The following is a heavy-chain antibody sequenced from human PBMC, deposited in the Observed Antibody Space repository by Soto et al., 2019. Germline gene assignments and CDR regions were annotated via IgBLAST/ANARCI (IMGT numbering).Heavy chain of an antibody. J-gene: IGHJ4*02. V-gene: IGHV4-4*02. CDR2: IWHTGRP. D-gene: IGHD2-15*01. CDR1: GDSLTNNHW. CDR3: GRDSRTGCSSINCYMH. Sequence: QLQLRESGPGLVQPSGTLSLTCDVSGDSLTNNHWWSWVRQAPGKGLEWIGEIWHTGRPNYNPSLKSWVAISIDKSKNQFSLKLSSVTAADTAVYYWGRDSRTGCSSINCYMHWGQGTLVTVSS.